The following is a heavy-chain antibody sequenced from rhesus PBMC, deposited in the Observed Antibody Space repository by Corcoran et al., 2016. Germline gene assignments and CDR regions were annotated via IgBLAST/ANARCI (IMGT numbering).Heavy chain of an antibody. J-gene: IGHJ4*01. CDR3: AKGGNGWHFDS. CDR2: STTGGDNT. D-gene: IGHD6-31*01. Sequence: EVQLVEPGVGLVQPGGSLKPSCADSVFPFRSYGMSWVRQAPGKGLEWVSASTTGGDNTYYADSVKGRFTISRDNSATTLSLQRNSLRTEDTAVYYCAKGGNGWHFDSWGQGVLVTVSA. CDR1: VFPFRSYG. V-gene: IGHV3S5*01.